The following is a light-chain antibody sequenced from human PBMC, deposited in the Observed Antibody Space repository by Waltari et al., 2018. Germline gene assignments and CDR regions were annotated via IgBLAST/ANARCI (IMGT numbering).Light chain of an antibody. V-gene: IGLV2-18*02. CDR2: EVS. Sequence: QSALTQPPSVSGSPGQSVTLSCTGTSSDVGSYNRVSWYQQPPGTAPKLRIYEVSNRPSGVPDRFSGSKSGNTASLTVTGLQAEDEADYYCSSYTNSSTYVFGTGTKVTVL. CDR1: SSDVGSYNR. J-gene: IGLJ1*01. CDR3: SSYTNSSTYV.